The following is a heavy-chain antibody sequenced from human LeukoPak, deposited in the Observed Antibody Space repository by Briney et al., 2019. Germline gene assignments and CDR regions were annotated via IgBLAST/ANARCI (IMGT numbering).Heavy chain of an antibody. CDR3: ARVWSRIVGATTSSEY. CDR1: GFTVSSNY. CDR2: IYSGGST. J-gene: IGHJ4*02. Sequence: PGGSLRLSWAASGFTVSSNYMSWVRQAPGKGLEWVSLIYSGGSTYYADSVKGRFTISRDNSKNTLYLQMNSLRAEDTAVYYCARVWSRIVGATTSSEYWGQGTLVTVSS. D-gene: IGHD1-26*01. V-gene: IGHV3-53*01.